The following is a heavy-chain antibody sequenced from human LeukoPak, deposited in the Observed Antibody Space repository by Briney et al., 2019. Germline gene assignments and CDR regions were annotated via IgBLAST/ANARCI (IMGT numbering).Heavy chain of an antibody. V-gene: IGHV3-74*01. Sequence: GGSLRLSCAASGNYWMHWVRQAPGKGLVWVSHINSDGSWTSYADSVKGRFTISEDNAKNTVYLQMNNLRVEDTAVYYCARDQGGSGWPDYYFDYWGQGTLVTVSS. D-gene: IGHD6-19*01. CDR1: GNYW. CDR2: INSDGSWT. J-gene: IGHJ4*02. CDR3: ARDQGGSGWPDYYFDY.